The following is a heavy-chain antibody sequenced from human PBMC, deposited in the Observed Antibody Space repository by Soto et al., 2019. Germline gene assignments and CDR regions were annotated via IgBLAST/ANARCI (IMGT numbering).Heavy chain of an antibody. CDR3: ARKHSLDYIRWGLDP. Sequence: WASVKVSCKASGYPFSDNQIHWLRRAPGQGLEWMGRINPKSDDTNYAQKFQGRVTMTRDTSIDTAYLELTGLTSDDTATYYCARKHSLDYIRWGLDPWGQGTLVTVS. CDR1: GYPFSDNQ. D-gene: IGHD4-4*01. CDR2: INPKSDDT. J-gene: IGHJ5*02. V-gene: IGHV1-2*02.